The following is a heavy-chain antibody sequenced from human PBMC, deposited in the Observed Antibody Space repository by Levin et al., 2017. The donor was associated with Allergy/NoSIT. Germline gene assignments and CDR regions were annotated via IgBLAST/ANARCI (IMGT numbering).Heavy chain of an antibody. Sequence: GESLKISCAASGFTFSDYYMSWIRQAPGKGLEWVSYISSSSSYTNYADSVKGRFTISRDNAKNSLYLQMNSLRAEDTAVYYCARRSSWSTYYFDYWGQGTLVTVSS. CDR3: ARRSSWSTYYFDY. CDR1: GFTFSDYY. V-gene: IGHV3-11*03. CDR2: ISSSSSYT. J-gene: IGHJ4*02. D-gene: IGHD6-13*01.